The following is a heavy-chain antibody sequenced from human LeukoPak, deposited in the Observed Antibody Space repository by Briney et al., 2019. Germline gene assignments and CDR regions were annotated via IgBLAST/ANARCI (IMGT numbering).Heavy chain of an antibody. J-gene: IGHJ4*02. Sequence: ASVRVSRKVSGDTLTELSMHWVRPAPGKGREWMGGFDPEDGETVYAQKFQGRVTMTEDTSTDTAYMELSSLRSEDTAVYYCATDSIYYSRGVYWGQGTLVTVSS. CDR1: GDTLTELS. CDR3: ATDSIYYSRGVY. V-gene: IGHV1-24*01. CDR2: FDPEDGET. D-gene: IGHD3-10*02.